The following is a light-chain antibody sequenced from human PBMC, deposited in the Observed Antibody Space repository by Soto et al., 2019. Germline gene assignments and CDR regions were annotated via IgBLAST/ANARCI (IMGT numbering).Light chain of an antibody. CDR3: QQTYSTPRT. CDR1: QSIRSY. V-gene: IGKV1-39*01. CDR2: AAS. J-gene: IGKJ1*01. Sequence: DIQRTQSPSSLSASFGSRVTITCLASQSIRSYVNWYKQKPGKAPKLRSEAASSLQSWVPYRGSGRGELTDCTRTRSSLTPEEWATDDGQQTYSTPRTVGQGTKVDIK.